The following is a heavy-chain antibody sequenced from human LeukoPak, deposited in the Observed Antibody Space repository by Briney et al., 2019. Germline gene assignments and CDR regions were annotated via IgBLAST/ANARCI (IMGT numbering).Heavy chain of an antibody. D-gene: IGHD1-14*01. Sequence: ASVKVSCKASGYTFTGYYMHWVRQAPGQGLEWMGWINPNSGGTNYAQKFQGRVTMTRDTSISTAYMELSRLRSDDTAVYYCARARRGFSNPDKRTPIDYWGQGTLVTVSS. CDR3: ARARRGFSNPDKRTPIDY. CDR2: INPNSGGT. CDR1: GYTFTGYY. J-gene: IGHJ4*02. V-gene: IGHV1-2*02.